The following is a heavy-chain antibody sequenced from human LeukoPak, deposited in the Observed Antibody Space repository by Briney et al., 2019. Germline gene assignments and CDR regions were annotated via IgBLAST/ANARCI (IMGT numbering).Heavy chain of an antibody. V-gene: IGHV3-64D*06. CDR2: ISSNGGST. D-gene: IGHD5-18*01. CDR3: VTSDTAMVYYYGMDV. Sequence: QPGGSLRLSCAASGFTFSSYAMHWVRQAPGKGLEYVSAISSNGGSTYYADSVKGIFTISRDNSMNTLYLQMSSLRAEDTAVYYCVTSDTAMVYYYGMDVWGKGTTVTVSS. CDR1: GFTFSSYA. J-gene: IGHJ6*04.